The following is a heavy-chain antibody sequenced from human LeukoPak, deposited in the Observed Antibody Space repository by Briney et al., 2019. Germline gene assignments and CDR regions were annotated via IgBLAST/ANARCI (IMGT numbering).Heavy chain of an antibody. V-gene: IGHV4-34*01. CDR2: INHSGST. CDR1: GGSFSGYY. D-gene: IGHD2-2*01. CDR3: ASYCSSTSCYASFDY. J-gene: IGHJ4*02. Sequence: SETLSLTCAVYGGSFSGYYWSWIRQPPGKGPEWIGEINHSGSTNYNPSLKSRVTISVDTSKNQFSLKLSSVTAADTAVYYCASYCSSTSCYASFDYWGQGTLVTVSS.